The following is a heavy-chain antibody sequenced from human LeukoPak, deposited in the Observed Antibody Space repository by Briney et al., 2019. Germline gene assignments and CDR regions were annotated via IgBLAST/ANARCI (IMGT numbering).Heavy chain of an antibody. J-gene: IGHJ4*02. V-gene: IGHV4-59*01. Sequence: PSETLSLTCTVSGGSISSYYWSWIRQPPGKGLERIGYIYYSGSTNYNPSLKSRVTISVDTSKNQFSLKLSSVTAADTAVYYCARTWSGGSSWRTFDYWGQGTLVTVSS. CDR1: GGSISSYY. CDR2: IYYSGST. CDR3: ARTWSGGSSWRTFDY. D-gene: IGHD6-13*01.